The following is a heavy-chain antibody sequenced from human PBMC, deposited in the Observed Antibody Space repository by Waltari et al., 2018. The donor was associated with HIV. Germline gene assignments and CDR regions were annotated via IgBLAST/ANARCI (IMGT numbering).Heavy chain of an antibody. CDR3: ARDRDGSGALDY. CDR1: GGSISNGGYY. Sequence: QVQLQESGPGLVKPSQTLSLTCTVSGGSISNGGYYWSWIRQHPGKGLQWIGYIYDSGHTYYNPSLRSLVTLSVDTSKNQCSLKVKSVTAADTAMYYCARDRDGSGALDYWGQGNLVTVSA. J-gene: IGHJ4*02. CDR2: IYDSGHT. V-gene: IGHV4-31*01. D-gene: IGHD3-10*01.